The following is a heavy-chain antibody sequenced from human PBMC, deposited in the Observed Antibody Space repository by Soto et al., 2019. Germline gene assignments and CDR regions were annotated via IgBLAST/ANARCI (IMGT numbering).Heavy chain of an antibody. CDR1: GFAFSSYA. J-gene: IGHJ4*02. CDR2: ISYDGSNK. D-gene: IGHD4-17*01. Sequence: PLGPLRLSCEASGFAFSSYATHWVRQAPSRGREWVAVISYDGSNKYYADPVKGRFTIYRDNSKNTLYLQMNSLRAEDTAVYYCARATSYGDYAGGYFDYWGQGTLDAVSS. CDR3: ARATSYGDYAGGYFDY. V-gene: IGHV3-30-3*01.